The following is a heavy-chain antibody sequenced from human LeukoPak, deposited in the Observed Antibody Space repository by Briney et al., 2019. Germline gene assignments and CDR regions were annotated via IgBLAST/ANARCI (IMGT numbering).Heavy chain of an antibody. J-gene: IGHJ6*04. D-gene: IGHD6-13*01. CDR3: ARLLGRVADGYYYYYGMDV. V-gene: IGHV4-59*01. CDR2: IYYSGST. CDR1: GGCISSYY. Sequence: SETLSLTCTVSGGCISSYYWSWIRQPPGKGLEWIGYIYYSGSTNYNPSLKSRVTISVDTSKNQFSLKLSSVTAADTAVYYCARLLGRVADGYYYYYGMDVWGKGTTVTVSS.